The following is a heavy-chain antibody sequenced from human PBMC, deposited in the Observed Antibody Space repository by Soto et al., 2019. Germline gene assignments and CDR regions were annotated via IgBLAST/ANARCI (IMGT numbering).Heavy chain of an antibody. J-gene: IGHJ4*02. D-gene: IGHD1-26*01. Sequence: EVQLLESGGGLVQPGGSLRLSCAASGFTFTGYDMSWVRQAPGKGLEWVSTISGSATSANYADSVKGRFTISRDNSRGTLYLQVNSLRAEDTAIYYCAKDPVGLTPLTSYLYFDFWGQGTLVTVSS. CDR1: GFTFTGYD. V-gene: IGHV3-23*01. CDR3: AKDPVGLTPLTSYLYFDF. CDR2: ISGSATSA.